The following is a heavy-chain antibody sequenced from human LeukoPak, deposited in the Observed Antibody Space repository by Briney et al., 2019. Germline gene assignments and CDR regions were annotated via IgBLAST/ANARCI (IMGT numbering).Heavy chain of an antibody. Sequence: GGSLRLPCAASGFSFSTYAMSWVRQAPGKGLEWVSAISAGGATIYYADSVKGRFTVSRDNSKNTLYLQMNSLRAEDTAVYYCAKDSGGTYFYYYYMDVWGKGTTVTVSS. D-gene: IGHD1-26*01. J-gene: IGHJ6*03. CDR3: AKDSGGTYFYYYYMDV. CDR1: GFSFSTYA. V-gene: IGHV3-23*01. CDR2: ISAGGATI.